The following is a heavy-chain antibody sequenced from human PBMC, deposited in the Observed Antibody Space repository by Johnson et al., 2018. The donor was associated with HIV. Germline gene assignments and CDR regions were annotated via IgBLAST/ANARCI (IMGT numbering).Heavy chain of an antibody. CDR1: GFTFSNAW. CDR2: IKSKTDGGTT. D-gene: IGHD4/OR15-4a*01. CDR3: ARDRFSAFDYDPGAFDI. V-gene: IGHV3-15*01. J-gene: IGHJ3*02. Sequence: EVQLVESGGDLVKPGGSLRLSCAASGFTFSNAWMNWVRQAPGTGLEWVGRIKSKTDGGTTDYAAPVKGRFTISRDNSKNTLYLQMNSLRAEDTAVYYCARDRFSAFDYDPGAFDIWGQGTMVTVSS.